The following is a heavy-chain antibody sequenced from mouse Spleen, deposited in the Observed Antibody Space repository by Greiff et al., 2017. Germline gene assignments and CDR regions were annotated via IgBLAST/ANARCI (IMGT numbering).Heavy chain of an antibody. CDR3: ARQGLTGTSFDY. V-gene: IGHV5-12-1*01. D-gene: IGHD4-1*01. CDR2: ISSGGGNT. J-gene: IGHJ2*01. Sequence: EVQLVESGGGLVKPGGSLKLSCAASGFAFSSYDMSWVRQTPEKRLEWVAYISSGGGNTYYPDSVKGRFTISRDNARNTLYLQMSSLRSEDTAMYYCARQGLTGTSFDYWGQGTTLTVSS. CDR1: GFAFSSYD.